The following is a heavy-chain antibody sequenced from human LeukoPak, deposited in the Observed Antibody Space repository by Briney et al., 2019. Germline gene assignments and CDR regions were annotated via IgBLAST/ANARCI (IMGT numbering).Heavy chain of an antibody. J-gene: IGHJ4*02. Sequence: SGPTLVNPTQTLTLTCTFSGFALSTAGVGVGWFRHLPRKALEWLAVTYWNGDRRYSPSLNSRLTITKDTSKNQVVLTMSNMDPVDTATYYCAHRPGNYDYGGKGFDFWGQGTLVTVSS. D-gene: IGHD4-23*01. CDR3: AHRPGNYDYGGKGFDF. CDR1: GFALSTAGVG. CDR2: TYWNGDR. V-gene: IGHV2-5*01.